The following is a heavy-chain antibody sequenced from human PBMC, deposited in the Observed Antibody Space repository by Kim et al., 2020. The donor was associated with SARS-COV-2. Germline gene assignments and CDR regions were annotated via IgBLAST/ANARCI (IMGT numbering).Heavy chain of an antibody. J-gene: IGHJ4*02. V-gene: IGHV3-74*01. CDR2: INSDGSRT. CDR3: ASRIYTSFDS. Sequence: HINSDGSRTTYADSVQGRFTVSRDNAKNTLYLQMNSLRSDDTAMYYCASRIYTSFDSCVQGTLVTVSS.